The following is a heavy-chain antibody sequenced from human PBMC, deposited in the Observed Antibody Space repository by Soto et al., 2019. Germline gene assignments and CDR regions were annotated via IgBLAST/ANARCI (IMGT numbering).Heavy chain of an antibody. D-gene: IGHD3-10*01. V-gene: IGHV3-7*01. Sequence: GWSLRRSCAASGFTFSTYWMSLVRQAPGKGLEWLANIRQDGSEKYYVDSVKGRFTISRENAKNSLYLQMNSLRAEDTAVYYSAGDETYYYGSGPVGGEGTLVTVSS. CDR1: GFTFSTYW. CDR2: IRQDGSEK. CDR3: AGDETYYYGSGPV. J-gene: IGHJ4*02.